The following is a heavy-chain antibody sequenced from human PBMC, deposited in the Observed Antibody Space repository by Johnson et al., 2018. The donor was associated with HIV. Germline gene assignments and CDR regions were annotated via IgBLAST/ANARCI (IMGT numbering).Heavy chain of an antibody. V-gene: IGHV3-66*02. D-gene: IGHD1-20*01. CDR2: IYRGGST. Sequence: VQLVESGGNLVQPGGSLRLSCAASGFSVSNYYMSWVRQAPGKGLEWVSVIYRGGSTYYADSVKGRLTISRDNSKNTLYLQMNSLRAEDTAMFYCAKYNWNHDAFDIWGQGTMVTVSS. CDR1: GFSVSNYY. CDR3: AKYNWNHDAFDI. J-gene: IGHJ3*02.